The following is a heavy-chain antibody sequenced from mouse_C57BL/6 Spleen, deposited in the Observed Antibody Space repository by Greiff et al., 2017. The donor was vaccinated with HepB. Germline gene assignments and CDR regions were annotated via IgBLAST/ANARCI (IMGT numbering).Heavy chain of an antibody. CDR2: IYPGSGST. CDR3: ARLSTYYGNYGY. V-gene: IGHV1-55*01. Sequence: QVQLKQPGAELVKPGASVKMSCKASGYTFTSYWITWVKQRPGQGLEWIGDIYPGSGSTNYNEKFKSKATLTVDTSSSTAYMQLSSLTSEDSAVYYCARLSTYYGNYGYWGQGTTLTVSS. CDR1: GYTFTSYW. J-gene: IGHJ2*01. D-gene: IGHD2-10*01.